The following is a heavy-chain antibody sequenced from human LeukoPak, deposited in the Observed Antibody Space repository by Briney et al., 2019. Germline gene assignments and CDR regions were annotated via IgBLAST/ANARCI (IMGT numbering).Heavy chain of an antibody. CDR1: GFTFSSYW. CDR3: VTEYSGSFDH. CDR2: IKSKTNGGTT. Sequence: GGSLRLSCAASGFTFSSYWMNWVRQAPGKGLEWVALIKSKTNGGTTDYAAPVRGRFTISRDDSKNTLYLQMNSLKTEDTAVYYCVTEYSGSFDHWGQGTLVTVSS. D-gene: IGHD1-26*01. J-gene: IGHJ4*02. V-gene: IGHV3-15*01.